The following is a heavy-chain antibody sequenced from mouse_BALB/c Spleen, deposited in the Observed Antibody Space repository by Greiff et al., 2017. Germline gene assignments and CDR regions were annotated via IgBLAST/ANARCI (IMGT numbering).Heavy chain of an antibody. CDR3: TREGDAWFAY. Sequence: VQLQQPGAELVRPGASVKLSCKASGYTFTSYWINWVKQRPGQGLEWIGNIYPSDSYTNYNQKFKDKATLTVDKSSSTAYMQLSSPTSEDSAVYYCTREGDAWFAYWGQGTLVTVSA. J-gene: IGHJ3*01. CDR2: IYPSDSYT. CDR1: GYTFTSYW. D-gene: IGHD3-3*01. V-gene: IGHV1-69*02.